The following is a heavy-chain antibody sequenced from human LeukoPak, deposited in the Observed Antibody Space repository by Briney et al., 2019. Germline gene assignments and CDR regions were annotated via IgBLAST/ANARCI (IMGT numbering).Heavy chain of an antibody. J-gene: IGHJ3*02. CDR2: ISYDGSNK. CDR3: ARQIRWYTAFDI. V-gene: IGHV3-30*04. CDR1: GFTFSSYA. Sequence: PGRSLRLSCAASGFTFSSYAMHWVRQAPGKGLEWVAVISYDGSNKYYADSVKGRFTISRDNSKNTLYLQMNSLRAEDTAVYYCARQIRWYTAFDIWGQGTMVTVSS. D-gene: IGHD4-23*01.